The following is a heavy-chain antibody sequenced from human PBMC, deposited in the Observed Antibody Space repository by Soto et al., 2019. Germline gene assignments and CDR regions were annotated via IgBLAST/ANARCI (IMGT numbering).Heavy chain of an antibody. J-gene: IGHJ3*02. CDR2: IYYSGST. CDR3: AREVGATGFAFDI. D-gene: IGHD1-26*01. CDR1: GGSISSYY. Sequence: PSETLSLTCTVSGGSISSYYWSWIRQPPGKGLEWIGYIYYSGSTNYNPPLKSRVTISVDTSKNQFSLKLSSVTAADTAVYYCAREVGATGFAFDIWGQGTMVTVSS. V-gene: IGHV4-59*01.